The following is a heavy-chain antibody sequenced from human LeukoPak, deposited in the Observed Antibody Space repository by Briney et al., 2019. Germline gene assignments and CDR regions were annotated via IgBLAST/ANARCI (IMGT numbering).Heavy chain of an antibody. J-gene: IGHJ4*02. V-gene: IGHV4-59*01. Sequence: SETLSLTCTVSGGSISSYYWSWIRQPPGKGLEWIGYIYYSGSTNYSPSLKSRVTISVDTSKNQFSLKLSSVTAADTAVYYCAREAHYDYVWGSYRYFDYWGQGTLVTVSS. CDR3: AREAHYDYVWGSYRYFDY. CDR2: IYYSGST. D-gene: IGHD3-16*02. CDR1: GGSISSYY.